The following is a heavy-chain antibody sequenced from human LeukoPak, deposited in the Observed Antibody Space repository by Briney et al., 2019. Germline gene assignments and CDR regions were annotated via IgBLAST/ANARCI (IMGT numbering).Heavy chain of an antibody. Sequence: GGSLRLSCAASGFTFSSYAMHWVRQAPGKGLEWVAVISYDGSNKYYADSVKGRFTISRDSSKNTLYLQMNSLRAEDTAVYYCARDPGSGYEEHFDYWGQGTLVTVSS. J-gene: IGHJ4*02. V-gene: IGHV3-30*04. D-gene: IGHD5-12*01. CDR3: ARDPGSGYEEHFDY. CDR1: GFTFSSYA. CDR2: ISYDGSNK.